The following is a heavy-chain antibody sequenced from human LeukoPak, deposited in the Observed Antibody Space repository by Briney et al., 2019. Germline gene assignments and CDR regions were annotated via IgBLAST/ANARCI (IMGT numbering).Heavy chain of an antibody. V-gene: IGHV5-51*01. CDR1: GYSFTNYW. Sequence: GGSLRLSCKDSGYSFTNYWIGWVRQMPGKNLEWMGIIYVGDSDTRYSPSFQGQVTISADKSINTAYLQWSSLKASDTAMYYCARPRMAAVGYAFDIWGQGTMVTVSS. J-gene: IGHJ3*02. D-gene: IGHD5-24*01. CDR2: IYVGDSDT. CDR3: ARPRMAAVGYAFDI.